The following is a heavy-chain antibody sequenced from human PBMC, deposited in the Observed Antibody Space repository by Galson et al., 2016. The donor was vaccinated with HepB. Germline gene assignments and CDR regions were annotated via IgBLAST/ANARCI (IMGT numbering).Heavy chain of an antibody. CDR3: AGVDYSSSWFAFGI. Sequence: SVKVSCKASGYTFTSYAIHWVRQAPGQRLEWMGWINAGNGSTKYSQKFQGRVTITRDTSASTAYMELSSLRSEDTAVYYCAGVDYSSSWFAFGIWGQGTMVTVSS. CDR1: GYTFTSYA. J-gene: IGHJ3*02. CDR2: INAGNGST. D-gene: IGHD6-13*01. V-gene: IGHV1-3*01.